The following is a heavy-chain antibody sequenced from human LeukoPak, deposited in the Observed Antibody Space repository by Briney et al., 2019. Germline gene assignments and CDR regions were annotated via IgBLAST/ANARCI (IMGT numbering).Heavy chain of an antibody. Sequence: RGALRLSCAASGFSFNSAAMTWVRQAPGKGLELVSLVSSSGANTYYADSVKGRFPISRDNSKNTLYLQMNSLTAEDTAIYYCAKDIQGSYWGQGTLVTVSS. CDR3: AKDIQGSY. CDR1: GFSFNSAA. D-gene: IGHD2-21*01. J-gene: IGHJ4*02. V-gene: IGHV3-23*01. CDR2: VSSSGANT.